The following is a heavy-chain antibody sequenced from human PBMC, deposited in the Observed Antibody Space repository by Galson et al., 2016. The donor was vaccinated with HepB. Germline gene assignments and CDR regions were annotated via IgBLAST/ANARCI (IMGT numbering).Heavy chain of an antibody. D-gene: IGHD6-13*01. V-gene: IGHV3-7*03. Sequence: SLRLSCAASGFNFRTYAMHWVRQAPGKGLEWVANIKYDGTEKSYVGSVKGRFTISRDNAKNSLYLQMNSLRVEDTAMYYCAKDAYSRGDYWGQGTLVTVSS. CDR3: AKDAYSRGDY. J-gene: IGHJ4*02. CDR2: IKYDGTEK. CDR1: GFNFRTYA.